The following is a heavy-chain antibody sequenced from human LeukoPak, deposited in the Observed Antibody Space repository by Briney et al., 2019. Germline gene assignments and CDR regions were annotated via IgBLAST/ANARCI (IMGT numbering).Heavy chain of an antibody. Sequence: GGSLRLSCAASGFTFSNYGMAWVRPVPGKGLEWVSGISDSGDSTYYADSVKGRFTISRDNAKNTLYLQMNSLRAEDTAVYYCVKYGDYKFDPWGQGTLVTVSS. CDR3: VKYGDYKFDP. CDR2: ISDSGDST. V-gene: IGHV3-23*01. J-gene: IGHJ5*02. D-gene: IGHD4-17*01. CDR1: GFTFSNYG.